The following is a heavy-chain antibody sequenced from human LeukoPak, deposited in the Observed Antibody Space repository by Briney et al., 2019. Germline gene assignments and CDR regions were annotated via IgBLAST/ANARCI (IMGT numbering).Heavy chain of an antibody. CDR1: GYTFTGHF. V-gene: IGHV1-2*02. Sequence: ASVKVSCKASGYTFTGHFIHWVRQAPGQGLEWMGLSNPNSGGTNYAQKFQGRVTMTRDTSISTAYMELSRVISDDTAVYYCAREYSRYSGTYYDYWGQGTLVTVSS. CDR2: SNPNSGGT. J-gene: IGHJ4*02. CDR3: AREYSRYSGTYYDY. D-gene: IGHD5-12*01.